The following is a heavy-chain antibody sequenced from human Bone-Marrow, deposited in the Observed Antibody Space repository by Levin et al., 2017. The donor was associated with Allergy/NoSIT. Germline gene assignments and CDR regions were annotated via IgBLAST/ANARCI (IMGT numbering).Heavy chain of an antibody. V-gene: IGHV5-51*01. CDR2: IYPGDSDT. CDR3: ARLMSCGGDCRDAFDF. CDR1: GYSFSSYW. J-gene: IGHJ3*01. Sequence: GESLKISCKGSGYSFSSYWIGWVRQMSGKGLEWMGIIYPGDSDTRYGPSFQGHVPLSVDKSSRAAYLQWSRLKASDTGMYYCARLMSCGGDCRDAFDFWGQGTMVTVSS. D-gene: IGHD2-21*02.